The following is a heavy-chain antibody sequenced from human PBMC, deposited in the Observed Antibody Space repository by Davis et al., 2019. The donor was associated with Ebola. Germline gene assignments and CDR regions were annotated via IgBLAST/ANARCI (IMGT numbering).Heavy chain of an antibody. J-gene: IGHJ5*02. D-gene: IGHD6-13*01. CDR1: GGSISRGGYS. CDR3: ARGKPFGSSFWFDP. CDR2: LYHSGST. Sequence: LRLSCAVSGGSISRGGYSWSWIRQPPGKGLEWIGYLYHSGSTYYNPSLKSRVTISVDRSKNQFSLKLSSVTAADTAVYYCARGKPFGSSFWFDPWGQGTLVTVSS. V-gene: IGHV4-30-2*01.